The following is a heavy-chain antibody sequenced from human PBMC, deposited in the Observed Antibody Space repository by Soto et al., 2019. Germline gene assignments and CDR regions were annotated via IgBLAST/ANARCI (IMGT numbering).Heavy chain of an antibody. Sequence: GGSLRLSCVGSGFTFSTYSINWVRQAPGKGLEWVSSISSRSDIYYADSVKGRFTISRDNAKNSVSLQMNSLRAEDTAVYYCARERRTEYSSSWRVWYFDLWGRGTLVTVSS. CDR2: ISSRSDI. J-gene: IGHJ2*01. D-gene: IGHD6-13*01. V-gene: IGHV3-21*01. CDR3: ARERRTEYSSSWRVWYFDL. CDR1: GFTFSTYS.